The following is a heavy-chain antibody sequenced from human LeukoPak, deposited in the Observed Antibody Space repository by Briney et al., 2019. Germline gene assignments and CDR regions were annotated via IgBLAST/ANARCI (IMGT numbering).Heavy chain of an antibody. J-gene: IGHJ4*02. V-gene: IGHV4-59*12. D-gene: IGHD1-26*01. Sequence: PSETLSLTCTVSGGSISSYYWSWIRQPPGKGLEWIGYIYYSGSTNYNPSLKSRVTISVDTSKNQFSLKLSSVTAADTAVYYCARESSGSYGSDYWGQGTLVTVSS. CDR2: IYYSGST. CDR1: GGSISSYY. CDR3: ARESSGSYGSDY.